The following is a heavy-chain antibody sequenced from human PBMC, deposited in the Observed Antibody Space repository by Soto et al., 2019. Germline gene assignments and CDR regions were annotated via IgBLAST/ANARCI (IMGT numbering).Heavy chain of an antibody. Sequence: PLETLSLTCAVYGGSFSGYYWSWIRQPPGKGLEWIGEINHSGSTNYNPSLKSRVTISVDTSKNQFSLKLSSVTAADTAVYYCAREAARIAGIFDYWGQGTLVTVSS. V-gene: IGHV4-34*01. CDR2: INHSGST. CDR1: GGSFSGYY. CDR3: AREAARIAGIFDY. J-gene: IGHJ4*02. D-gene: IGHD6-6*01.